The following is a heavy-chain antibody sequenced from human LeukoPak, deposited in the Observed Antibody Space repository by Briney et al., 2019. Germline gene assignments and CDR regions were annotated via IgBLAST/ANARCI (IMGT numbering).Heavy chain of an antibody. V-gene: IGHV3-66*01. J-gene: IGHJ4*02. CDR2: IYSGGTT. Sequence: GGSLRLSCAASGFTVSDNYMSWVRQAPGKGLEWVSIIYSGGTTYYADSVKGRFTISRDISKNTVYLQMNSLRAEDTAVYYPARALAAASHTSFEYWGQGTLVTVSS. D-gene: IGHD6-13*01. CDR3: ARALAAASHTSFEY. CDR1: GFTVSDNY.